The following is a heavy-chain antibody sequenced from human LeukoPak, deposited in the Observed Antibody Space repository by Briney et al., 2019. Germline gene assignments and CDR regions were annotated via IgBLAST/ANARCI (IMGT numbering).Heavy chain of an antibody. CDR3: ARGGYSYVGIFDY. J-gene: IGHJ4*02. Sequence: SETLSLTCTVSGASVSSGYYWSWIRQPPGKGLEWIGYIYYSGSTNYNPSLKSRVTISVDTSKNQFSLKLSSVTAADTAVYYCARGGYSYVGIFDYWGQGTLVTVSS. V-gene: IGHV4-61*01. D-gene: IGHD5-18*01. CDR1: GASVSSGYY. CDR2: IYYSGST.